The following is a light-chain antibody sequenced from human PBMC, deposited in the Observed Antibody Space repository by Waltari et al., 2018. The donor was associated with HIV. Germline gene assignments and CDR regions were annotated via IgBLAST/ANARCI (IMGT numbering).Light chain of an antibody. CDR3: MQALHTPPA. V-gene: IGKV2-28*01. J-gene: IGKJ2*01. CDR2: LGS. CDR1: QSLLHSNGYNY. Sequence: LSLPVTPGEPASISCRSSQSLLHSNGYNYLDWYLQKPGQSPQLLIYLGSNRASGVPDRFSGSESGTDFTLKISRVEAEDVGVYYCMQALHTPPAFGQGTKLEVK.